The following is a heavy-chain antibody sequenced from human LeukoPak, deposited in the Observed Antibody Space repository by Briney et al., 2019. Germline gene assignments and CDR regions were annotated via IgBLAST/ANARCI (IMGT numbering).Heavy chain of an antibody. V-gene: IGHV1-46*01. Sequence: ASVKVSCKPSGYTFTSYYMHWVRQAPGQGLEWMGIINPSGGSTSYAQKFQGRVTITADKSTSTAYMELSSLRSEDTAVYYCARDFWDYYYDSSGPSYIDYWGQGTLVTVSS. D-gene: IGHD3-22*01. CDR1: GYTFTSYY. CDR2: INPSGGST. CDR3: ARDFWDYYYDSSGPSYIDY. J-gene: IGHJ4*02.